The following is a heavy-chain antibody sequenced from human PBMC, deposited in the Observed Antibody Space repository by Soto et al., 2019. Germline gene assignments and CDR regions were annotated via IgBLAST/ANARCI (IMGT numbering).Heavy chain of an antibody. D-gene: IGHD5-18*01. Sequence: QVQLQESGPGLVKPSETLSLTCTVSGGSVSSGSYYWSWIRQPPGKGLEWIGYIYYSGSTSYNPSLKSRVTMSVDTSKTQFSLKLSSVTAADTAVYYCGRISGYSYGLPPYFDYWGQGTRVTVSS. CDR2: IYYSGST. CDR3: GRISGYSYGLPPYFDY. V-gene: IGHV4-61*01. CDR1: GGSVSSGSYY. J-gene: IGHJ4*02.